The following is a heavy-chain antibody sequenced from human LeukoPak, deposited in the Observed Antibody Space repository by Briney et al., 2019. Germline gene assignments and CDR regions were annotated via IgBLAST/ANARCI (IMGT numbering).Heavy chain of an antibody. Sequence: SETLSLTCAVYGGSFSGYYWSWIRQPPGKGLEWIGEINHSGSTNYNPSLKSRVTISVDSSKNQFSLKLSSVTAADTAVYYCARGRSYALRYFDWSHYFDYWGQGTLVTVSS. CDR2: INHSGST. J-gene: IGHJ4*02. CDR1: GGSFSGYY. V-gene: IGHV4-34*01. D-gene: IGHD3-9*01. CDR3: ARGRSYALRYFDWSHYFDY.